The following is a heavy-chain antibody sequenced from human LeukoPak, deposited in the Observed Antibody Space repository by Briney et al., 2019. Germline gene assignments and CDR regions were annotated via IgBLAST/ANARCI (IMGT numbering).Heavy chain of an antibody. Sequence: PGRSLRLSCTASGFTFGDYAMSWVRQAPGKGLVRVSRINSDGSSTINADSVKGRFTISRDNAKNTLYLQMNSLRVEDTAVYFCARGGSPPEALGDAFDIWGQGTMVTVSS. V-gene: IGHV3-74*01. J-gene: IGHJ3*02. CDR2: INSDGSST. CDR3: ARGGSPPEALGDAFDI. D-gene: IGHD1-26*01. CDR1: GFTFGDYA.